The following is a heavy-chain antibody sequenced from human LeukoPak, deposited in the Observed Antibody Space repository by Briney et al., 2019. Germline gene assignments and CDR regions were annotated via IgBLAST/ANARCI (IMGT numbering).Heavy chain of an antibody. CDR1: GFTLSSYW. Sequence: PGGSLRLSCAASGFTLSSYWMSWVRQAPGKGLEWVANIKYDGSEKDYVDSVKGRFTISRDNAKNSLYLQMNSLRAEDTAVYYCARDIAPAGLFFDYWGRGTLVTVSS. CDR2: IKYDGSEK. D-gene: IGHD6-13*01. J-gene: IGHJ4*02. V-gene: IGHV3-7*01. CDR3: ARDIAPAGLFFDY.